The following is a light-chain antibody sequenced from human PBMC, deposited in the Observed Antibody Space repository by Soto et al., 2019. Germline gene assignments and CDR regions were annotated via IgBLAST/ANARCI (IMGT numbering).Light chain of an antibody. J-gene: IGKJ2*01. CDR3: HQSHTWPYS. CDR2: GAS. V-gene: IGKV3-15*01. Sequence: EIVLTQSPGTLSVSPGERANLSCRASQSVSTNLAWFQQKPGQAPMLLIYGASTRATGIPARLSGSGSGTQFTLTITSLQSADLAVYYCHQSHTWPYSVGQGPKMEV. CDR1: QSVSTN.